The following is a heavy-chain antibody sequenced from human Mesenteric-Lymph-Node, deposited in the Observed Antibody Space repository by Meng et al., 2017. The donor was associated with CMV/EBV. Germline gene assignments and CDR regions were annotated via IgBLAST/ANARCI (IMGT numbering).Heavy chain of an antibody. V-gene: IGHV1-46*01. J-gene: IGHJ1*01. D-gene: IGHD1-26*01. CDR3: ARESEVLIVGASTPEYFRH. Sequence: FSNYAINWVRQAPGQGLEWMGIINPSGGSTTYAQKFQGRVTMTRDTSTSTVYMELSSLRSEDTAVYYCARESEVLIVGASTPEYFRHWGQGTLVTVSS. CDR2: INPSGGST. CDR1: FSNYA.